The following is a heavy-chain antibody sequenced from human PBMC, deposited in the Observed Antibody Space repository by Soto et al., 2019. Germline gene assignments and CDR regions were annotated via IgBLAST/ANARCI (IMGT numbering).Heavy chain of an antibody. D-gene: IGHD3-10*01. CDR2: ISSSSSTI. CDR1: GFTFSSYS. V-gene: IGHV3-48*01. CDR3: ARDTLIGWFGELLEGYYYMDV. Sequence: GGSLRLSCAASGFTFSSYSMNWVRQAPGKGLEWVSYISSSSSTIYYADSVKGRFTISRDNAKNSLYLQMNSLRAEDTAVYYCARDTLIGWFGELLEGYYYMDVWGKGTTVTVSS. J-gene: IGHJ6*03.